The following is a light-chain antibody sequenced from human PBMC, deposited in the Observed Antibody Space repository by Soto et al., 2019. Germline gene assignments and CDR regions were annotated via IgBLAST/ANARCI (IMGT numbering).Light chain of an antibody. CDR1: QSVSSSY. Sequence: IVLTQSPGTLSLSPGERATLSCRASQSVSSSYLAWYQQKPGQAPRLLIYGASSRATGIPDRFSGSGSGTDFTITISRLEPEDFAVYYCQQYGSSPFTFGGGTKVEIK. CDR2: GAS. CDR3: QQYGSSPFT. V-gene: IGKV3-20*01. J-gene: IGKJ4*01.